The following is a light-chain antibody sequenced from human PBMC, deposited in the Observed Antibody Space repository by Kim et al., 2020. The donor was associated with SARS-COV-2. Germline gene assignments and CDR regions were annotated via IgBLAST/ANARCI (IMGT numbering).Light chain of an antibody. V-gene: IGKV1-16*02. Sequence: SASVGNTVTITCRASPDFNHYLAWFQQKPGKAPKSLIYGTSNLRGGVPSKFSGSGSTTDFTLTISSLQPEDFATYYCQQYKSYPRTFGGGTKLEI. CDR1: PDFNHY. CDR2: GTS. CDR3: QQYKSYPRT. J-gene: IGKJ4*01.